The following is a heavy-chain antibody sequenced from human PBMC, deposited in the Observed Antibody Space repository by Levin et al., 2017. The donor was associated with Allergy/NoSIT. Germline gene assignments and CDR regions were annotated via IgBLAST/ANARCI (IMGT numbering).Heavy chain of an antibody. CDR2: IRSKAYGGTT. V-gene: IGHV3-49*03. CDR1: GFTFGDYA. J-gene: IGHJ4*02. Sequence: GGSLRLSCTASGFTFGDYAMSWFRQAPGKGLEWVGFIRSKAYGGTTAYAASVKGRFTISRDDSKSIAYLQMNSLKTEDTAVYYCTRDSGGYSYGTPVWYFDYWGQGTLVTVSS. D-gene: IGHD5-18*01. CDR3: TRDSGGYSYGTPVWYFDY.